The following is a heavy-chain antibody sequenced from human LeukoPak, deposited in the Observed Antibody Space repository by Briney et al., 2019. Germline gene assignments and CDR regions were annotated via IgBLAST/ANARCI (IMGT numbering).Heavy chain of an antibody. CDR1: GFTFSSYS. V-gene: IGHV3-21*01. J-gene: IGHJ4*02. Sequence: GETLRLSCAASGFTFSSYSMNWVRQPPGKGLEWVSSINRSSSYIYYAAFVKGRITLSRANDKHSLQLQINITTADDTAVYYSARDSSWYLDYWGQGTLVTVSS. CDR2: INRSSSYI. D-gene: IGHD6-13*01. CDR3: ARDSSWYLDY.